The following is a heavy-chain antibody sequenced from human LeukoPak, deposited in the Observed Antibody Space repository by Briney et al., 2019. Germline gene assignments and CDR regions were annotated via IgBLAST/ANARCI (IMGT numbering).Heavy chain of an antibody. Sequence: PSETLSLTCTVSGGSISSYYWSWIRQPPGKGLEWIGYIYYSGSTNYNPSLKSRVTISVDTSKNQFSLKLSSVTAADTAVYYCARDRGYYGSGGRYMDVWGKGTTVTVSS. CDR3: ARDRGYYGSGGRYMDV. J-gene: IGHJ6*03. V-gene: IGHV4-59*12. D-gene: IGHD3-10*01. CDR2: IYYSGST. CDR1: GGSISSYY.